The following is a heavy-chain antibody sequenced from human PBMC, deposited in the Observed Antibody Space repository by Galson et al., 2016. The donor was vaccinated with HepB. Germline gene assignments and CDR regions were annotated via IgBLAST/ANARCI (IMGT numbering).Heavy chain of an antibody. CDR2: IFHSGDT. Sequence: ETLSLTCTVSGGSISSSHWWSWVRQPPEKGLEWIGGIFHSGDTNYNPSLKSRVTISVDKSKNHFSLKLTSVTAADTAVYYCARDLVTAMVVDLWGQGTLVTVSS. V-gene: IGHV4-4*02. CDR1: GGSISSSHW. CDR3: ARDLVTAMVVDL. J-gene: IGHJ5*02. D-gene: IGHD5-18*01.